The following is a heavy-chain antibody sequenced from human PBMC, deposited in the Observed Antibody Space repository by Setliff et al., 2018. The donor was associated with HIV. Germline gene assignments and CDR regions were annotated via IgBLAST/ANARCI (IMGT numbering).Heavy chain of an antibody. J-gene: IGHJ4*02. Sequence: SETLSLTCTVSGGSISSSDYYWGWIRQPPGKGLEWIGEINHSGSTNYNPSLKGRVTIAADTSKNQFSLNLSSVTAAETAVYYCSRVGYHGSGRYSFDYWGQGTLVTVSS. CDR2: INHSGST. V-gene: IGHV4-39*07. D-gene: IGHD3-10*01. CDR1: GGSISSSDYY. CDR3: SRVGYHGSGRYSFDY.